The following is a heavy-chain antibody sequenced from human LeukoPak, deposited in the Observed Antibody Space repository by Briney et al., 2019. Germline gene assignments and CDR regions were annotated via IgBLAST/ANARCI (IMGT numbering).Heavy chain of an antibody. D-gene: IGHD3-22*01. CDR2: INPNSGTT. V-gene: IGHV1-2*06. CDR3: AREFYDSSDHQTCWHFDL. CDR1: GYTFIDYY. Sequence: GASVKVSCKASGYTFIDYYMHWVRQAPGQGLEWMGRINPNSGTTNYAQKFQGRVTMTRDTSISTAYMELSRLRSDDTAVYYCAREFYDSSDHQTCWHFDLWGRGTLVTVSS. J-gene: IGHJ2*01.